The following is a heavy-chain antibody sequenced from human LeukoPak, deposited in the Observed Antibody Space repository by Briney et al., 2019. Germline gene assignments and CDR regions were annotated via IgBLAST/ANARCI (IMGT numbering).Heavy chain of an antibody. J-gene: IGHJ4*02. Sequence: PLQTLSLTCTVSGGSISSGSYYWSWIRQPAGKGLEWIGRIYTSGSTNYNPSLKSRVTISVDTSKNQFSLKLSSVTAADTAVYYCAREAFGVVIIFDYWGQGTLVTVSS. CDR3: AREAFGVVIIFDY. CDR1: GGSISSGSYY. V-gene: IGHV4-61*02. D-gene: IGHD3-3*01. CDR2: IYTSGST.